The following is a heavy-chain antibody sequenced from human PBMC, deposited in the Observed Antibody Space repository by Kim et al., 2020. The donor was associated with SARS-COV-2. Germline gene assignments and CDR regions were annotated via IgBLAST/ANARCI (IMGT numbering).Heavy chain of an antibody. CDR1: GFTFSSYS. Sequence: GGSLRLSCAASGFTFSSYSMNWVRQAPGKGLEWVSSISSSSSYIYYADSVKGRFTISRDNAKNSLYLQMNSLRAEDTAVYYCARSGRKWELLTPDYWGQGTLVTVSS. CDR3: ARSGRKWELLTPDY. J-gene: IGHJ4*02. D-gene: IGHD1-26*01. V-gene: IGHV3-21*01. CDR2: ISSSSSYI.